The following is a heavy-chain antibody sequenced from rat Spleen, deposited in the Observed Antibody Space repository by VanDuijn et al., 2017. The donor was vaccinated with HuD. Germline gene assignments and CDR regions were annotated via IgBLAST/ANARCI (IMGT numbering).Heavy chain of an antibody. D-gene: IGHD1-6*01. CDR2: ISYDGSST. J-gene: IGHJ2*01. CDR3: ERTGEPSYGYTYVEYFDY. V-gene: IGHV5-29*01. Sequence: VQLVESGGGLVQPGRSLKLSCAAPGFTFSSYGMAWVRQAPTKGLEWVASISYDGSSTYYRNSVKGRFTISRDNAKSTLFLQMDSLSSEDTATYYCERTGEPSYGYTYVEYFDYWGQGVMVTVSS. CDR1: GFTFSSYG.